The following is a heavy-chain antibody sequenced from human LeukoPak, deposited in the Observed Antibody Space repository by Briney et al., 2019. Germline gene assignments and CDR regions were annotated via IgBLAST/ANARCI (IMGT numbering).Heavy chain of an antibody. D-gene: IGHD5-12*01. CDR2: IYYSGST. J-gene: IGHJ4*02. Sequence: SETLSLTCTVSGGSVTSGGYYGSWIRQPPGKGLEWIGYIYYSGSTNYNPSLKSRVTISVDTSKNQFSLKLSSVTAADTAVYYCARGYSGYFYWGQGTLVTVSS. CDR1: GGSVTSGGYY. V-gene: IGHV4-61*08. CDR3: ARGYSGYFY.